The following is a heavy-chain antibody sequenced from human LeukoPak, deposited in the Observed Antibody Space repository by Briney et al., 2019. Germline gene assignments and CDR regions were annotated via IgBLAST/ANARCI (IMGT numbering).Heavy chain of an antibody. CDR3: ARDPNWNDFS. V-gene: IGHV3-11*04. J-gene: IGHJ4*02. CDR1: GFTFSEYY. Sequence: GGSLRLSCAASGFTFSEYYMSWIRQAPGKGLEWVSYISSSASTIYYADSVKGRFTISRDNAKNSLYLQMNSLRAEDTAVYYCARDPNWNDFSWGQGTLVTVSS. D-gene: IGHD1-1*01. CDR2: ISSSASTI.